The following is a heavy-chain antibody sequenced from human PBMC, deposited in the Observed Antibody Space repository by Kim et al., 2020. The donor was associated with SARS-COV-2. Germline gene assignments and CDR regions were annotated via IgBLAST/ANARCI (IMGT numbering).Heavy chain of an antibody. CDR3: AKDSVAAAGTSLDY. V-gene: IGHV3-9*01. CDR2: ISWNSGSI. Sequence: GGSLRLSCAASGFTFDDYAMHWVRQAPGKGLEWVSGISWNSGSIGYADSVKGRFTISRDNAKNSLYLQMNSLRAEDTALYYCAKDSVAAAGTSLDYWGQG. J-gene: IGHJ4*02. D-gene: IGHD6-13*01. CDR1: GFTFDDYA.